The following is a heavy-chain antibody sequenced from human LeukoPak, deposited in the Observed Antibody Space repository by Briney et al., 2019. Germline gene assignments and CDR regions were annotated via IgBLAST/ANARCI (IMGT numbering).Heavy chain of an antibody. D-gene: IGHD7-27*01. CDR2: IYSGGST. CDR3: ARDSPARLGISGSSGMDV. Sequence: GGSLRLSCAASGFTFSSYWMSWVRQAPGKGLEWVSVIYSGGSTYYADSVKGRFTISRDNSKNTLYLQMNSLRAGDTAVYYCARDSPARLGISGSSGMDVWGQGTTVTVSS. V-gene: IGHV3-53*01. CDR1: GFTFSSYW. J-gene: IGHJ6*02.